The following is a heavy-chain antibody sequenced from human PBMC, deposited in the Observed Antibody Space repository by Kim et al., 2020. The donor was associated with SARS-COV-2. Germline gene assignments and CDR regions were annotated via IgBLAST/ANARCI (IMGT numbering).Heavy chain of an antibody. CDR3: ARAHRTIFGVVEYMDV. D-gene: IGHD3-3*01. CDR2: IYYSGST. Sequence: SETLSLTCTVSGGSISSGGYYWSWIRQHPGKGLEWIGYIYYSGSTYYNPSLKSRVTISVDTSKNQFSLKLSSVTAADTAVYYCARAHRTIFGVVEYMDVRGQGTTVTVSS. CDR1: GGSISSGGYY. J-gene: IGHJ6*02. V-gene: IGHV4-31*03.